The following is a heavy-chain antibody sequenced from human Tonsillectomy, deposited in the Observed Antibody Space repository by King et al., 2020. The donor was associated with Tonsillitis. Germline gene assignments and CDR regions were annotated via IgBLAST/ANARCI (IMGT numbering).Heavy chain of an antibody. V-gene: IGHV4-59*01. D-gene: IGHD5-18*01. J-gene: IGHJ4*02. Sequence: QLQESGPGLVKPAETLSLTCTVSGGSIRNYYWSWIRQPPGKGLEWIGYIYYSGSTNYNPSLRSRVSISEDTSKNQFSLRVNSVTAADTAVYYCARGERGYSYGNPFDEGGQGTLVPVSS. CDR3: ARGERGYSYGNPFDE. CDR2: IYYSGST. CDR1: GGSIRNYY.